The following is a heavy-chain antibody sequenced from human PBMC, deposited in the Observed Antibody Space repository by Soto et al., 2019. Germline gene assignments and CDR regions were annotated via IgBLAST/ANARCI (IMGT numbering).Heavy chain of an antibody. CDR3: AREPNYFDY. CDR2: ISAYNGNT. J-gene: IGHJ4*02. V-gene: IGHV1-18*01. Sequence: QVQLVQSGAEVKKPGASVKVSCKASGYTFTSYGISWVRQAPGQGLEWMGWISAYNGNTKYPQKLQGRVTMTTDTSTSTTHIELRTLSTDDTAVYYCAREPNYFDYWGQGTLVTVSS. CDR1: GYTFTSYG.